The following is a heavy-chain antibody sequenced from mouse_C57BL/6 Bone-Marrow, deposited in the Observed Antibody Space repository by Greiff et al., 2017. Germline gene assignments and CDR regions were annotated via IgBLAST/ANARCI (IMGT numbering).Heavy chain of an antibody. D-gene: IGHD1-1*01. V-gene: IGHV5-9*01. CDR1: GFTFSSYT. J-gene: IGHJ2*01. CDR2: ISGGGGNT. CDR3: ASSYYYGSSYYCDY. Sequence: EVNVVESGGGLVKPGGSLKLSCAASGFTFSSYTMSWVRQTPEKRLEWVATISGGGGNTYYPASVKGRFTISRDNAKNTLYLQMSSLRSEDTALXYCASSYYYGSSYYCDYWGQGTTLTVSS.